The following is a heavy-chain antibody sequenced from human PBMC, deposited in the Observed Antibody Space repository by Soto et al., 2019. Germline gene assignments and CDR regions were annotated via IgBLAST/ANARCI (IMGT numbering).Heavy chain of an antibody. CDR3: ARDEVWGTPRFYFRF. D-gene: IGHD3-16*01. CDR2: IWQDGTTE. V-gene: IGHV3-33*01. Sequence: QVPLRESGGGVGQPGRSLRISCEASGFTFSSYGMHWVRQAPGKGLEWVAVIWQDGTTEEYAESVKGRFKISRDDSKKMVFLELNNLQAEDTAVYYCARDEVWGTPRFYFRFWGQGIRVIVSS. J-gene: IGHJ4*02. CDR1: GFTFSSYG.